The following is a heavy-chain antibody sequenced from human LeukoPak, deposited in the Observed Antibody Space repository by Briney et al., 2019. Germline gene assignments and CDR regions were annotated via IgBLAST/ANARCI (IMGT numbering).Heavy chain of an antibody. D-gene: IGHD2-2*01. CDR3: ARVGRGGVVSAATEYFDY. Sequence: SETLSLTCTVSGGSISSYYWSWIRQPPGKGLEWIGYIYYSGSTNYNPSLKSRVTISVDTSKNQFSLKLSSVTAADTAVYYCARVGRGGVVSAATEYFDYWGQATLVTVSS. CDR1: GGSISSYY. CDR2: IYYSGST. V-gene: IGHV4-59*01. J-gene: IGHJ4*02.